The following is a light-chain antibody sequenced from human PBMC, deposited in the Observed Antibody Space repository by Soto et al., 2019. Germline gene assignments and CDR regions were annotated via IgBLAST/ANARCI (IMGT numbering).Light chain of an antibody. J-gene: IGLJ1*01. Sequence: QSALTQPASVSGSPGQSITISCTGTSSDVGAYNFVSWYQHHPDKAPKLMISEVSNRPSGVSDRFSGSKSGNTASLTISGLQPEDEVDYYCAPLNTTSFVLGNGTKLT. CDR1: SSDVGAYNF. CDR3: APLNTTSFV. V-gene: IGLV2-14*01. CDR2: EVS.